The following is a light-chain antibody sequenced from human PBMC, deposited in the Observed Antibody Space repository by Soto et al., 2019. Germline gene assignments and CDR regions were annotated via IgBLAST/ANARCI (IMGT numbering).Light chain of an antibody. CDR3: HQYNGWPRT. J-gene: IGKJ1*01. Sequence: EIVMTQSPATLSVSPGDGATLSCRASQGIGATLAWYQQKPGQSPSLLIYGTSTRAGGVPARFSGGGSGTEFTLTITSLQSEYFAVYYCHQYNGWPRTFGQVTKVAI. CDR1: QGIGAT. CDR2: GTS. V-gene: IGKV3-15*01.